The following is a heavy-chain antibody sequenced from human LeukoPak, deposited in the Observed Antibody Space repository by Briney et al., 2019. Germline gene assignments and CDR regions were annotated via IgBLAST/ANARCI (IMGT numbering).Heavy chain of an antibody. CDR2: IYYSRST. Sequence: PSETLSFTCTVSGGSIRRYYWSWIRQPPRKGLEWIGYIYYSRSTNYNPSLQSRVSISVDTSKNQFSLTLSSVTAADTAVYYCARTGSTVTMLYPFDHWGQGTLVTVSS. J-gene: IGHJ4*02. V-gene: IGHV4-59*01. D-gene: IGHD4-17*01. CDR3: ARTGSTVTMLYPFDH. CDR1: GGSIRRYY.